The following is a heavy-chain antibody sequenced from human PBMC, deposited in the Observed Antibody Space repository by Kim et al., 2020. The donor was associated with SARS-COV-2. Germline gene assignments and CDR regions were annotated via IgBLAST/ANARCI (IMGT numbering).Heavy chain of an antibody. CDR2: INHSGST. Sequence: SETLSLTCAVYGGSFSGYYWSWIRQPPGKGLEWIGEINHSGSTNYNPSLKSRVTISVDTSKNQFSLKLSSVTAADTAVYYCASTLKPTTYNYDSSGYGYFDYWGQGTLVTVSS. J-gene: IGHJ4*02. V-gene: IGHV4-34*01. CDR3: ASTLKPTTYNYDSSGYGYFDY. D-gene: IGHD3-22*01. CDR1: GGSFSGYY.